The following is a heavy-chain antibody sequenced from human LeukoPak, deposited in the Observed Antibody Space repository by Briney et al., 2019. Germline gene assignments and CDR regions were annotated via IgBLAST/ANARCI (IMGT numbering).Heavy chain of an antibody. CDR1: GGSISSYY. CDR3: ARGLERFSVFGEVTITENWFDP. D-gene: IGHD3-16*01. J-gene: IGHJ5*02. CDR2: IYHSGST. V-gene: IGHV4-38-2*02. Sequence: SETLSLTCTVSGGSISSYYWGWIRQPPGKGLEWIGSIYHSGSTYYNPSLKSRVTISVDTSKNQFSLKLSSVTAADTAVYFCARGLERFSVFGEVTITENWFDPWGPGTLVTVSS.